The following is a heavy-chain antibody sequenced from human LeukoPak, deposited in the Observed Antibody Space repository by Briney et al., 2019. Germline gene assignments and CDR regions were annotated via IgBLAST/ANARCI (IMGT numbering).Heavy chain of an antibody. J-gene: IGHJ4*02. CDR2: VSAYNGNT. D-gene: IGHD6-25*01. CDR3: GRHDGGSGWPWLGIDY. V-gene: IGHV1-18*01. Sequence: ASAKVSCKASGYTFTSYGISWVRQAPGQGLEWMGWVSAYNGNTNYAQKFQGRVTMTTDTPTSTVYMELRSLRSDDTAVYYCGRHDGGSGWPWLGIDYWGQGTLVTVSS. CDR1: GYTFTSYG.